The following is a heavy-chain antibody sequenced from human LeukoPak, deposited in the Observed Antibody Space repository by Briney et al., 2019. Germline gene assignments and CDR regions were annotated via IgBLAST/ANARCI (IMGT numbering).Heavy chain of an antibody. Sequence: PSETLSLTCAVYGGSFSGYYWSWIRQPPGKGLEWIGEINHSGSTNYNPSLKSRVTISVDTSKNQFSLKLSSVTAADTAVYYCGGSRRSSGYLGYWGQGTLVTVSS. CDR1: GGSFSGYY. D-gene: IGHD3-22*01. CDR2: INHSGST. V-gene: IGHV4-34*01. J-gene: IGHJ4*02. CDR3: GGSRRSSGYLGY.